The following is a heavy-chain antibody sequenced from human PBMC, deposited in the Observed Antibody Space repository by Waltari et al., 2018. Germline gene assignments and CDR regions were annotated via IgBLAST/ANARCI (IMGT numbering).Heavy chain of an antibody. D-gene: IGHD7-27*01. J-gene: IGHJ2*01. CDR3: ARDPLTGDNWYFDL. V-gene: IGHV4-39*07. CDR1: GGSISSSSYY. Sequence: QLQLQESGPGLVKPSETLSLTCTVSGGSISSSSYYWGWIRQPPGKGLEWIGSIYYSGSTYYNPSLKSRVTISVDTSKNQFSLKLSSVTAADTAVYYCARDPLTGDNWYFDLWGRGTLVTVSS. CDR2: IYYSGST.